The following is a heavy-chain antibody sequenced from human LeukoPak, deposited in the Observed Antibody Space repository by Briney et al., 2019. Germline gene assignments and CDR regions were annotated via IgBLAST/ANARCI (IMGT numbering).Heavy chain of an antibody. CDR2: IYYSGGT. J-gene: IGHJ4*02. CDR1: GGSISSYY. D-gene: IGHD6-6*01. V-gene: IGHV4-59*01. Sequence: SETLSLTCTVSGGSISSYYWSWIRQPPGKGLEWIGYIYYSGGTNYNPSLKSRVTISVDTSKNQFSLKLISVTAADTAVYYCARGSSPWPFDYWGQGTLVTVSS. CDR3: ARGSSPWPFDY.